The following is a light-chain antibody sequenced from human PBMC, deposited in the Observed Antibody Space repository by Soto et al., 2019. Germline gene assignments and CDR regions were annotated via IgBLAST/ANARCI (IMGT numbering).Light chain of an antibody. J-gene: IGKJ4*01. CDR3: LQDYNYPLT. V-gene: IGKV1-6*02. Sequence: AIQMAQSPSSLSASVGDRVTITCRASQGIGNDVGWYQQKPGKAPKLLIYAAATLQSGVPSRFSGSRSGTDFTLTISSLQPEDFATYYCLQDYNYPLTVGGGTKVEIK. CDR1: QGIGND. CDR2: AAA.